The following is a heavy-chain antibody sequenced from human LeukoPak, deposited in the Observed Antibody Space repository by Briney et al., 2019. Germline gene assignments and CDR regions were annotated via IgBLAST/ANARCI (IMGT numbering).Heavy chain of an antibody. V-gene: IGHV3-23*01. CDR2: INNSGGST. CDR3: AKVYSGYEGYYYYYMDV. D-gene: IGHD5-12*01. J-gene: IGHJ6*03. CDR1: GFTFSSYA. Sequence: PGGSLRLSCAASGFTFSSYAMSWVRQAPGKGLEWVSSINNSGGSTHYADSVKGRFTISRDNSKNTLYLQMNSLRAEDTAVYYCAKVYSGYEGYYYYYMDVWGKGTTVTVSS.